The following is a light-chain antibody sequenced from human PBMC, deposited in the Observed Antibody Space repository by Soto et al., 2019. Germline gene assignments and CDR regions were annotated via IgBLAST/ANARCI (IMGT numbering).Light chain of an antibody. CDR1: QGVTTN. V-gene: IGKV3-15*01. J-gene: IGKJ5*01. CDR2: DVS. CDR3: QQYNNWPFS. Sequence: IVLTQSRCTVSLSPGERATLSCRAGQGVTTNFAWYQQKSGQSPRLLIYDVSIRATGVPARFSGTGSETDFTLTISGLQSEDSAVYFCQQYNNWPFSFGQGTRLEIK.